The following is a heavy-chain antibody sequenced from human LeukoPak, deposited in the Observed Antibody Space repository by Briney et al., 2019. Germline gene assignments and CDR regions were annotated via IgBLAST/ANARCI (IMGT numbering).Heavy chain of an antibody. D-gene: IGHD2-2*01. V-gene: IGHV4-4*07. CDR3: ARATGCSSTSCYNWFDP. CDR1: GGSISSYY. CDR2: IYTSGST. Sequence: SETLSLTCTVSGGSISSYYWSWIRQPAGKGLEWIGRIYTSGSTNYNPSLKSRVTMSVDSSKNQFSLNLSSVTAADTAVYYCARATGCSSTSCYNWFDPWGQGTLVTVSS. J-gene: IGHJ5*02.